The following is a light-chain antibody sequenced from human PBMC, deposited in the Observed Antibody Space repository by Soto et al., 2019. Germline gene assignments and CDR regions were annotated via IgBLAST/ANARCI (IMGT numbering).Light chain of an antibody. CDR1: SSDVGGYNY. J-gene: IGLJ1*01. CDR3: CSYAGSYTFYV. CDR2: DVS. V-gene: IGLV2-11*01. Sequence: QSALTQPRSVSRSPGQSVTISCTGTSSDVGGYNYVSWYQHHPGKAPKLMIYDVSKRPSGVPDRFSGSKSGNTASLTISGLQAEDEADYYCCSYAGSYTFYVFGTGTKVTVL.